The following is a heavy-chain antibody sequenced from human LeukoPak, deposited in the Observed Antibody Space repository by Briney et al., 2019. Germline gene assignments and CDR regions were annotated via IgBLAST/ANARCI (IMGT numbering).Heavy chain of an antibody. J-gene: IGHJ6*02. CDR2: IIPALGLA. D-gene: IGHD2-15*01. Sequence: ASVKVSCKASGDTFSSCAISWVRQAPGQGLEWMGRIIPALGLADYAQRFQGRVTITADKSTSTAYMELISLRSEDTAVYYCARSASPRFCSTGSCYREYYKYHYEMDVWGQGTTVTVSS. CDR3: ARSASPRFCSTGSCYREYYKYHYEMDV. V-gene: IGHV1-69*04. CDR1: GDTFSSCA.